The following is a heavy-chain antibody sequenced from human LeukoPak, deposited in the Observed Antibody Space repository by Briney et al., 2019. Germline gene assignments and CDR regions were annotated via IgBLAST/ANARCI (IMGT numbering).Heavy chain of an antibody. CDR3: ARVRSGMDV. V-gene: IGHV3-21*01. CDR2: ISSSSSYI. CDR1: GFTFSNAY. Sequence: RGSLRLSCAASGFTFSNAYMNWVRQAPGKGLEWVSSISSSSSYIYYADSVKGRFTISRDNAKNSLYLQMNSLRAEDTAVYYCARVRSGMDVWGQGTTVTVSS. J-gene: IGHJ6*02.